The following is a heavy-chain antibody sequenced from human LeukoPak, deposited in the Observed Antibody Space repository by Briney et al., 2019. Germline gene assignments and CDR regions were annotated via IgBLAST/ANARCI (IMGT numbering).Heavy chain of an antibody. CDR3: ARELGGSKYFDM. CDR2: INPNSGGT. J-gene: IGHJ3*02. Sequence: GASVKVSCKASGYTFTDCSINWVRQAPGQGLEWMGSINPNSGGTNYAQKLQGRVTMTTDTSTNTGYMELSSLRSEDTAVYYCARELGGSKYFDMWGQGTMVTVSS. CDR1: GYTFTDCS. V-gene: IGHV1-2*02. D-gene: IGHD1-26*01.